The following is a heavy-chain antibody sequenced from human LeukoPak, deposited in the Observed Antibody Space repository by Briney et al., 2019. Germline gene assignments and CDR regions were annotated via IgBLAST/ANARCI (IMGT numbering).Heavy chain of an antibody. Sequence: GGSLRLSCAASGFTFSRYWMSWVRQAPGKGLEWVANINQDGSEKYYVDSVKGRFIISRDNAKNSLYLQMNSLRAEETDVYYCARDADLGATIIGAFDIWGQGTMVTVSS. CDR1: GFTFSRYW. CDR2: INQDGSEK. J-gene: IGHJ3*02. CDR3: ARDADLGATIIGAFDI. V-gene: IGHV3-7*01. D-gene: IGHD5-24*01.